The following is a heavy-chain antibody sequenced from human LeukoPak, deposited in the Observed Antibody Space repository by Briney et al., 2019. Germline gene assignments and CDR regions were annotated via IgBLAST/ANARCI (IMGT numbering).Heavy chain of an antibody. CDR1: GFSFSSQN. CDR2: IDGSGGTT. J-gene: IGHJ5*02. V-gene: IGHV3-48*04. Sequence: GGSLRLSCAASGFSFSSQNMNWVRQAPGKGVEWISYIDGSGGTTHYADSVGGRFTISRDNAKNSLYLQMNSLRVDDSALYYCARGYGGSWLHSWGPGTLVAVSS. D-gene: IGHD6-13*01. CDR3: ARGYGGSWLHS.